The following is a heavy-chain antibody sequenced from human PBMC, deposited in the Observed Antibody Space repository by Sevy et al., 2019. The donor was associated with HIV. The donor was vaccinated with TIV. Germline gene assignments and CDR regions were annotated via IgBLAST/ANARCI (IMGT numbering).Heavy chain of an antibody. CDR3: ASKRGYNHGPFDY. Sequence: SETLSLTCTVSGGSISNSDSYWSWIRQPPGKGLEWIGYIHYTGGTYYNPFLKSRVAMSVDTSVKQFSLKLSSMTEADTAVYYCASKRGYNHGPFDYWGQGTLITVSS. CDR2: IHYTGGT. J-gene: IGHJ4*02. CDR1: GGSISNSDSY. V-gene: IGHV4-30-4*02. D-gene: IGHD5-18*01.